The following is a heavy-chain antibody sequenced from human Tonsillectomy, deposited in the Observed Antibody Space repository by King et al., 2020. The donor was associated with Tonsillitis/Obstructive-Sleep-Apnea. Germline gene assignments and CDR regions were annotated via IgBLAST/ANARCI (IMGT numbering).Heavy chain of an antibody. Sequence: VQLVESGGGLVKPGGSLRLSCAAAGFTFSNAWMSWVRQAPGKGLEWVVHIKSKTDGGKTDDAAPAKGSFTISRDDSKNTLYLQMTSLKTEDTAVYFWTTGGWYWGQGTLVTVSS. CDR3: TTGGWY. J-gene: IGHJ4*02. CDR2: IKSKTDGGKT. D-gene: IGHD6-19*01. V-gene: IGHV3-15*01. CDR1: GFTFSNAW.